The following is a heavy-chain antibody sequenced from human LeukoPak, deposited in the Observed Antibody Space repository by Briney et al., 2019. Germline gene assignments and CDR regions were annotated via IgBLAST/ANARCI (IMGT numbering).Heavy chain of an antibody. CDR3: ARRGYSYGLAFFDY. CDR2: INHSGST. CDR1: GGSFSGYY. V-gene: IGHV4-34*01. D-gene: IGHD5-18*01. J-gene: IGHJ4*02. Sequence: SETLSLTCAVYGGSFSGYYWSWIRQPPGKGLEWIGEINHSGSTNYNPSLKSRVTISVDTSKNQFSLKPSSVTAADMAVYYCARRGYSYGLAFFDYWGQGTLVTVSS.